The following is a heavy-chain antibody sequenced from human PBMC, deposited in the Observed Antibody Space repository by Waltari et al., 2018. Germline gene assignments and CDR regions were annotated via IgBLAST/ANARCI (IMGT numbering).Heavy chain of an antibody. CDR3: ARGGITMIVVVINRHAFDI. CDR1: GGSFRGYY. D-gene: IGHD3-22*01. Sequence: QVQLQQWGAGLLKPSETLSLTCAVYGGSFRGYYWSWIRQPPGKGLEWIGEINHSGSTNYNPSLKSRVTISVDTSKNQFSLKLSSVTAADTAVYYCARGGITMIVVVINRHAFDIWGQGTMVTVSS. J-gene: IGHJ3*02. CDR2: INHSGST. V-gene: IGHV4-34*01.